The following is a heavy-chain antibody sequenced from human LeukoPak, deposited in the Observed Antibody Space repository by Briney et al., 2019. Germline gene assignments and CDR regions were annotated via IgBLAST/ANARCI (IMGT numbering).Heavy chain of an antibody. J-gene: IGHJ4*02. CDR3: ARDRNYYDSSGYSHFDY. CDR2: IYHSGST. V-gene: IGHV4-4*02. D-gene: IGHD3-22*01. CDR1: GGSISSSNW. Sequence: SGTLSLTCAVSGGSISSSNWWSWVRQPPGKGLEWIGEIYHSGSTNYNQSLKSRVTISVDKSKNQFSLKLSSVTAADTAVYYCARDRNYYDSSGYSHFDYWGQGTLVTVSS.